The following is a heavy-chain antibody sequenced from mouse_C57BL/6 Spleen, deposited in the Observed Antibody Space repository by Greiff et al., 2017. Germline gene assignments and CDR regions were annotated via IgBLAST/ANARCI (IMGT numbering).Heavy chain of an antibody. J-gene: IGHJ3*01. CDR3: ASLHYDYDRAWFAY. CDR2: INYDGSST. V-gene: IGHV5-16*01. D-gene: IGHD2-4*01. CDR1: GFTFSDYY. Sequence: EVKLMESEGGLVQPGSSMKLSCTASGFTFSDYYMAWVRQVPEKGLEWVANINYDGSSTYYLDSLKSRFIISRDNATNILYLQMSSLKSEDTATXFCASLHYDYDRAWFAYWGQGTLVTVSA.